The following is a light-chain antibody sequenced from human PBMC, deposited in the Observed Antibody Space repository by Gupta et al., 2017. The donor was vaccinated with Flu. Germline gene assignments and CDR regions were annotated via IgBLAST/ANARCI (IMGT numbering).Light chain of an antibody. CDR1: QSVSSN. CDR2: GAS. J-gene: IGKJ2*03. V-gene: IGKV3-15*01. Sequence: EIVMTQSPATLSVSPGERATLSCRASQSVSSNLAWYQQEPGQAPRLLIYGASTRATGIPARFSRSGSGTEFTLTISSLQSEDFAVYYCQQYNNWPPYSFGQGTKLEIK. CDR3: QQYNNWPPYS.